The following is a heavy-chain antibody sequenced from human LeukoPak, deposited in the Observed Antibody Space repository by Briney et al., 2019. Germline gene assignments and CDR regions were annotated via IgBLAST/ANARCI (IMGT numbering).Heavy chain of an antibody. CDR1: GGSISSYY. D-gene: IGHD4-17*01. CDR3: ARHTKSYGRFDY. Sequence: SETLSLTCTVSGGSISSYYWSWIRQPPGKGLEWIGYIYYSGSTNYNPSLKSRVTISVDMSKNQLSLNLSSVTAADTAVYYCARHTKSYGRFDYWGQGTLVTVSS. J-gene: IGHJ4*02. V-gene: IGHV4-59*08. CDR2: IYYSGST.